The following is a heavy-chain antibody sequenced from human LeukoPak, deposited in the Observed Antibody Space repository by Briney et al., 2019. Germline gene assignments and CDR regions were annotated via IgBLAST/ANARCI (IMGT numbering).Heavy chain of an antibody. Sequence: GGSLRLSCAASGFTFSDYFMTWIRQAPGKGLEWVSYIFNSGSTMYYADSVKGRFTISRDNAKNSLYLQMNSLRDEDTAVYFCVRGPYDSSSSRRDYFQHWGQGTLVTVSS. CDR3: VRGPYDSSSSRRDYFQH. CDR2: IFNSGSTM. J-gene: IGHJ1*01. D-gene: IGHD3-22*01. CDR1: GFTFSDYF. V-gene: IGHV3-11*04.